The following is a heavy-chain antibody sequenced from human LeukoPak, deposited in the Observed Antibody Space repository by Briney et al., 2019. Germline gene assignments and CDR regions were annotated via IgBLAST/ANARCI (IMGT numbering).Heavy chain of an antibody. CDR2: ISYIGSP. Sequence: PSDTLSLLCAVCTDFFSILYWIWLRQPPGEALEGIGYISYIGSPNYNPSLKSGVTISIAPSKNQFSLKLTSVTAADTAVYYCARDLSTVTKGLDIWGQGTMVSVSS. CDR1: TDFFSILY. CDR3: ARDLSTVTKGLDI. D-gene: IGHD4-17*01. J-gene: IGHJ3*02. V-gene: IGHV4-59*11.